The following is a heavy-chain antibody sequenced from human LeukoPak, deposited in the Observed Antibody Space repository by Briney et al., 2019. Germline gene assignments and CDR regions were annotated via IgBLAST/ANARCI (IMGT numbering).Heavy chain of an antibody. V-gene: IGHV4-4*07. D-gene: IGHD1-26*01. CDR1: GGSFSIYY. CDR3: ARIAYSGSYYGYYYYMDV. J-gene: IGHJ6*03. CDR2: IYTSGST. Sequence: SETLSITCTVSGGSFSIYYWSWIRQPAGKGLEWIGRIYTSGSTNYNPSLKSRVTMSVDTSKNQFSLKLTSVTAADTAVYYCARIAYSGSYYGYYYYMDVWGKGTTVTISS.